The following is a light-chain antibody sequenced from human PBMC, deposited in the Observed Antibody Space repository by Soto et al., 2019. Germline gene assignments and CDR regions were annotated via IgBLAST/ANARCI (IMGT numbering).Light chain of an antibody. J-gene: IGLJ2*01. Sequence: QSVLTQPPSVSAAPGQKVTISCSGSSSNIGNNYVSWYQQLPGTAPNLLIYENNKRPSGIPDRFSGSKSGTSATLGITGLQTGDEADYYCGTWDSSLSAGGVFGGGTKVTVL. CDR3: GTWDSSLSAGGV. CDR1: SSNIGNNY. CDR2: ENN. V-gene: IGLV1-51*02.